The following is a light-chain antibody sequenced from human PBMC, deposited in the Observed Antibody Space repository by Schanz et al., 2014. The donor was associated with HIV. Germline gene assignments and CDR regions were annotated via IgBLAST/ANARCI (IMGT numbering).Light chain of an antibody. V-gene: IGLV2-14*01. J-gene: IGLJ3*02. CDR2: DVS. CDR1: SDDVGGYNY. Sequence: QSALTQPASVSGSPGQSITISCTGTSDDVGGYNYVSWFQQHPGKAPKLIIYDVSSRPSGVSARFSGSKSANTASLTISGLQSEDEADYYCSSCTTSNTVVFGGGTKLTVL. CDR3: SSCTTSNTVV.